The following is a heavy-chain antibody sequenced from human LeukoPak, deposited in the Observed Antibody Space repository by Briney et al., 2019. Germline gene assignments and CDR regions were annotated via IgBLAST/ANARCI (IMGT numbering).Heavy chain of an antibody. Sequence: SVKVSCKASGGTFTSYAISRGRQAPGQGLEWMGGIIPIFGTANYAQKFQGRVTITADESTSTAYMELSSLRSEDAAVYYCARGSFGVDTRTGEGWNYWGQGTLVTVSS. CDR2: IIPIFGTA. CDR3: ARGSFGVDTRTGEGWNY. CDR1: GGTFTSYA. D-gene: IGHD3-3*01. J-gene: IGHJ4*02. V-gene: IGHV1-69*01.